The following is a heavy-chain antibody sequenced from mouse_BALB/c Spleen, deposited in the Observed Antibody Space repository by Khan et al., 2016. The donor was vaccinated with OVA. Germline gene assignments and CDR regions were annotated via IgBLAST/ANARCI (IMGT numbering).Heavy chain of an antibody. V-gene: IGHV7-3*02. CDR3: ARETVVDVYWYFDV. D-gene: IGHD1-1*01. Sequence: EVELVESGGGLVQPGGSLRLSCATSGFTFTDYYMSWVRQPPGKSLEWLGFIRNKAKGYTTEYSAPVKGRFTISRDNSQNIVYLQMNTLRAEDNATYYCARETVVDVYWYFDVWGAGTTVTVSS. CDR1: GFTFTDYY. CDR2: IRNKAKGYTT. J-gene: IGHJ1*01.